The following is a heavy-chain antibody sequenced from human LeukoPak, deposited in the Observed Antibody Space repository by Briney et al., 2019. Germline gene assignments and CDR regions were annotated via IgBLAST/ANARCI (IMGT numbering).Heavy chain of an antibody. CDR3: ARGGRVSRYSYGWALRWFDP. V-gene: IGHV4-34*01. Sequence: SETLSLTCAVYGGSFSGYYWSWIRQPPGKGLEWIGEINHSGSTNYNPSLKSRVTISVDTSKNQFSLKLSSVTAADTAVYYCARGGRVSRYSYGWALRWFDPWGQGTLVTVSS. CDR1: GGSFSGYY. D-gene: IGHD5-18*01. J-gene: IGHJ5*02. CDR2: INHSGST.